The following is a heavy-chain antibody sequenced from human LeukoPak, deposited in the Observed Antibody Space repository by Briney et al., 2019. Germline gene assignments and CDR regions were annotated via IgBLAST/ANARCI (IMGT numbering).Heavy chain of an antibody. J-gene: IGHJ4*02. CDR3: AKGRYSSGPTAFDY. Sequence: PGGSLRLSCAASGFTFSSYGMHWVRQAPGKGLEWVAVISYDGSNKYYADSVKGRFTISRDNSKNMLYLQMNSLRAEDTAVYYCAKGRYSSGPTAFDYWGQGTLVTVSS. CDR1: GFTFSSYG. CDR2: ISYDGSNK. V-gene: IGHV3-30*18. D-gene: IGHD6-19*01.